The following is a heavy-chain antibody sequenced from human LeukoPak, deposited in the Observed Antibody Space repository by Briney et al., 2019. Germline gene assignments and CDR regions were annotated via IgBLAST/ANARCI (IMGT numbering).Heavy chain of an antibody. J-gene: IGHJ4*02. Sequence: PGGSLRLSCAASGFTFSSYGMHWVRQAPGKGLEWVAFIRYDGNNKDYADSVKGRFTISRDNSKNTLYLQMNSLRAEDTAVYYCAKDDRGYFGDYWGQGTLVTVSS. CDR1: GFTFSSYG. CDR3: AKDDRGYFGDY. V-gene: IGHV3-30*02. CDR2: IRYDGNNK. D-gene: IGHD2/OR15-2a*01.